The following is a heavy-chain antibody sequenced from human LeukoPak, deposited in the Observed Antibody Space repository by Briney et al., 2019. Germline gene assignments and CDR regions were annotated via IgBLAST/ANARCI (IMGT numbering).Heavy chain of an antibody. J-gene: IGHJ5*02. CDR1: GGSISSYY. CDR3: ARHSKQRRVLGWFDP. CDR2: IYTSGST. D-gene: IGHD6-25*01. Sequence: PSETPSLTCTVSGGSISSYYWSWIRQPPGKGLEWIGYIYTSGSTNYNPSLKSRVTISVDTSKNQFSLKLSSVTAADTAVYYCARHSKQRRVLGWFDPWGQGTLVTVSS. V-gene: IGHV4-4*09.